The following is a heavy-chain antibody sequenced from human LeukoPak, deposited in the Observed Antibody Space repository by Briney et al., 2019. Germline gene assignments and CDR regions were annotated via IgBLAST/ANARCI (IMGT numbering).Heavy chain of an antibody. Sequence: GGSLRLSCAASGFTVSNNYMSWVRQAPGKGLEWVSVIYSGGSTYYADSVKGRFTISRDNSKNTLYLQMNSLKTEDTAVYYCTRDYIRQLDAFDIWGQGTMVTVSS. CDR3: TRDYIRQLDAFDI. CDR1: GFTVSNNY. V-gene: IGHV3-53*01. D-gene: IGHD6-13*01. CDR2: IYSGGST. J-gene: IGHJ3*02.